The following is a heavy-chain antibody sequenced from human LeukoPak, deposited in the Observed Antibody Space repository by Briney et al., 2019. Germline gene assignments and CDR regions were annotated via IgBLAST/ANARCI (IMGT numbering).Heavy chain of an antibody. CDR2: IYHSGST. D-gene: IGHD4-23*01. J-gene: IGHJ4*02. V-gene: IGHV4-30-2*01. CDR1: GGSISSGGYY. CDR3: AGVTAQGIFDY. Sequence: KPSQTLSLTCTISGGSISSGGYYWSWIRQPPGKGLEWIGYIYHSGSTYYNPSLKSRVTISVDRSKNQFSLKLSSVTAADTAVYYCAGVTAQGIFDYWGQGTLVTVSS.